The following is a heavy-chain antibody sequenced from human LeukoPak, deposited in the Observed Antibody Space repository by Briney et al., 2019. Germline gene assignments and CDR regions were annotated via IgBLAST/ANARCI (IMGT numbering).Heavy chain of an antibody. CDR2: INHSGST. CDR3: ARRNYDSSGYYTPRFDY. V-gene: IGHV4-34*01. CDR1: GGSFSGYY. D-gene: IGHD3-22*01. Sequence: SETLSLTCAVYGGSFSGYYWSWIRQPPGKGLEWIGEINHSGSTNYNPSLKSRVTISVDTSKNQFSLKLSSVTAADTAVYYCARRNYDSSGYYTPRFDYWGQGTLVTVSS. J-gene: IGHJ4*02.